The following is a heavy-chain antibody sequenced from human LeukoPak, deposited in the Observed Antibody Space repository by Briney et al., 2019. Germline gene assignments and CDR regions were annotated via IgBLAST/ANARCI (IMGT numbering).Heavy chain of an antibody. Sequence: GGSLRLSCAASGFTFDDYGMSWVRQAPGKGLEWVSFIYSDNTHYSDSVKGRFTISRDNSKNTLYLQMNSLRAEDTAVYYCARRAGAYSHPYDYWGKGTLVTVSS. D-gene: IGHD4/OR15-4a*01. J-gene: IGHJ4*02. CDR2: IYSDNT. V-gene: IGHV3-53*01. CDR3: ARRAGAYSHPYDY. CDR1: GFTFDDYG.